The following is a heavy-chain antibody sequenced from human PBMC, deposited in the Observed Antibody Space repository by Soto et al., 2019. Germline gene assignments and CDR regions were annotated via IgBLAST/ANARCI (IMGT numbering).Heavy chain of an antibody. D-gene: IGHD3-3*01. V-gene: IGHV4-59*08. Sequence: QVELQESGPGLVKPSETLSLTCTVSGGSISGYYWSWIRQPPGKGLEWIGYIFYSGSTKYNPSLRSRVTMSVDTSKNQLSLKLTSVTAADTAVYYCARASTRFGPGLSDWGQGTLVTVSS. J-gene: IGHJ1*01. CDR1: GGSISGYY. CDR2: IFYSGST. CDR3: ARASTRFGPGLSD.